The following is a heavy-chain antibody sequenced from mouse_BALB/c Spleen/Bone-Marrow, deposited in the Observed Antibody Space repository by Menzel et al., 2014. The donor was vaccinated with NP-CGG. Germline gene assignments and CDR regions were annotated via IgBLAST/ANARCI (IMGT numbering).Heavy chain of an antibody. CDR1: GYSITSGYY. CDR3: ATIYYDYDGYFDV. CDR2: ISYDGSN. J-gene: IGHJ1*01. V-gene: IGHV3-6*02. D-gene: IGHD2-4*01. Sequence: DVHLVESGPGLVKPSQSLSLTCSVTGYSITSGYYWNWIRQFPGNKLEWMGYISYDGSNNYNPSLKNRISITRDTSKNQFFLKLNSATTEDTATYYCATIYYDYDGYFDVWGAGTTVTVSS.